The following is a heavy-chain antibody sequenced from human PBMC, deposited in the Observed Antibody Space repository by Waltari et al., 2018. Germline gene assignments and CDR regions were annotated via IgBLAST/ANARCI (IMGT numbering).Heavy chain of an antibody. J-gene: IGHJ4*02. Sequence: EVQLLESGGGLVQPGGSLRLSCAASGVTFSSYAMSWVGQAPGKGVEGVSVIYSGGSTYYADSVKGRFTISRDNSKNTLYLQMNSLRAEDTAVYYCAKAFDSSGSDFDYWGQGTLVTVSS. CDR1: GVTFSSYA. V-gene: IGHV3-23*03. CDR2: IYSGGST. CDR3: AKAFDSSGSDFDY. D-gene: IGHD3-22*01.